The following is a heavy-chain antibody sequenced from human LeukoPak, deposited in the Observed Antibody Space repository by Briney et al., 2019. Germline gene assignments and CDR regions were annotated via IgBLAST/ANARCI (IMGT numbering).Heavy chain of an antibody. CDR1: GFTVSSNY. J-gene: IGHJ3*02. Sequence: GGSLRLSCAASGFTVSSNYMSWVRQAPGKGLEWVSVIYSGGSTYYADSVKGRFTISRDNSKNTLYLQMNSLRAEDTAVYYCAKAYVVVTAHDAFDIWGQGTMVTVSS. CDR3: AKAYVVVTAHDAFDI. CDR2: IYSGGST. D-gene: IGHD2-21*02. V-gene: IGHV3-66*01.